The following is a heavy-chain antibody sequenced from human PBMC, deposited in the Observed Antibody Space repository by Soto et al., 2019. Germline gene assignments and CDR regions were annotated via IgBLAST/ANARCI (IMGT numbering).Heavy chain of an antibody. CDR3: ARHEYGGLDPNYFDY. D-gene: IGHD5-12*01. CDR2: IDPSDSYT. CDR1: GYSFTSYW. V-gene: IGHV5-10-1*01. Sequence: GESLKISCKGSGYSFTSYWISWVRQMPGKGLEWMGRIDPSDSYTNYSPSFQGHVTISADKSISTAYLQWSSLKASDTAMYYCARHEYGGLDPNYFDYWSQGTLVTVSS. J-gene: IGHJ4*02.